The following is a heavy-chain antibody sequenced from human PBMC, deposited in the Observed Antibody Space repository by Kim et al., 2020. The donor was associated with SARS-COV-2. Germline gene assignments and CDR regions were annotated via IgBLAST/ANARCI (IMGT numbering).Heavy chain of an antibody. V-gene: IGHV4-61*01. Sequence: SETLSLTCTVSGGSVNSSSYYWSWIRQPPGKPLEWIGYIYYSGSTNYNPSHKSRVTISVDTSKNQFSLNLSSVTAADTAVYYCARRRHPLSGGGFDIWGQGTMATVSS. CDR3: ARRRHPLSGGGFDI. J-gene: IGHJ3*02. D-gene: IGHD2-15*01. CDR2: IYYSGST. CDR1: GGSVNSSSYY.